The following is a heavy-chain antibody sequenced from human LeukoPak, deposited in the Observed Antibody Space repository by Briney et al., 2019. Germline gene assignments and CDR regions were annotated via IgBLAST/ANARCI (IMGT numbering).Heavy chain of an antibody. CDR2: IYYSGST. D-gene: IGHD6-19*01. CDR3: ASLAVAGLSEGY. V-gene: IGHV4-39*01. CDR1: GGSISSDSYY. J-gene: IGHJ4*02. Sequence: SETLSLTCTVSGGSISSDSYYWAWIRQPPGKGLEWIASIYYSGSTYYNPSLKSRVTISVDTSRNQFSLRLSSVTAADTAVYYCASLAVAGLSEGYWGQGTLVIVSS.